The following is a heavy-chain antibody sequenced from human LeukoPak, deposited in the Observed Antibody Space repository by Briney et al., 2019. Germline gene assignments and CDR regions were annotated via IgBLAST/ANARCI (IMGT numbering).Heavy chain of an antibody. Sequence: SETLSLTCTVSGGSISSYYWSWIRQPPGKGLEWIGYNYYSGSTNCNPSLKSRVTISVDTSKNQFSLKLSSVTAADTAVYYCARSKGYHYWYFDLWGRGTLVTVSS. V-gene: IGHV4-59*01. CDR2: NYYSGST. CDR1: GGSISSYY. D-gene: IGHD3-16*02. CDR3: ARSKGYHYWYFDL. J-gene: IGHJ2*01.